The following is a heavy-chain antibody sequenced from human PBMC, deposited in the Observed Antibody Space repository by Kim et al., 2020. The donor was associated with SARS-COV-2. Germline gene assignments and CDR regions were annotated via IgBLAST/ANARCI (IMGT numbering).Heavy chain of an antibody. Sequence: ADDVKGRITISRDNAKNMVYVQRNRLSAADTAVYYCARDLVHGSGGLDSWGQGTLVTFSS. CDR3: ARDLVHGSGGLDS. D-gene: IGHD3-10*01. V-gene: IGHV3-74*01. J-gene: IGHJ4*02.